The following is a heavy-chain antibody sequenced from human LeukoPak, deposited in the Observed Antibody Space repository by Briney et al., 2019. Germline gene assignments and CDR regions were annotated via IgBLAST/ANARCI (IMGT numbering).Heavy chain of an antibody. J-gene: IGHJ4*02. D-gene: IGHD2-2*02. CDR2: INQDGSEK. Sequence: GGSLRLSCAASGFAFSTYWMSWVRQAPGKGLEWVANINQDGSEKYYVDSVKGRFTISRDNAKNSLYLQMNSLRTEDTAVYYCARGNTCSFWGQGTLDTVSS. CDR3: ARGNTCSF. V-gene: IGHV3-7*03. CDR1: GFAFSTYW.